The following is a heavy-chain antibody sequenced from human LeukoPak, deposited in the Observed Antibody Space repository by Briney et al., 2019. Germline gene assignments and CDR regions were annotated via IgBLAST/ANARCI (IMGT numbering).Heavy chain of an antibody. D-gene: IGHD3-10*01. CDR1: GFTFSNYW. J-gene: IGHJ4*02. Sequence: GGSLRLSCAASGFTFSNYWMTWVRQAPGKGLEWVATIKKDGSEKYYVDSVKGRFTISRDNAKNSLYLQMNSLRAEDTAVYHSARVQPLRFPMAFDYWGQGTLVTVSS. CDR2: IKKDGSEK. V-gene: IGHV3-7*01. CDR3: ARVQPLRFPMAFDY.